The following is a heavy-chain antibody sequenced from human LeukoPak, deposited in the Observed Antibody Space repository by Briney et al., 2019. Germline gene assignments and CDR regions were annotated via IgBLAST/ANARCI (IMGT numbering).Heavy chain of an antibody. CDR3: AAGTAYGDYTFDY. D-gene: IGHD4-17*01. CDR1: GYIFTTYY. CDR2: INPNSGGT. Sequence: ASVTVSCKASGYIFTTYYMHWVRQAPGQGLEWMGRINPNSGGTNYAQKFQGRVTMTRDTSISTAYMELSRLRSDDTAVYYCAAGTAYGDYTFDYWGQGTLVTVS. V-gene: IGHV1-2*06. J-gene: IGHJ4*02.